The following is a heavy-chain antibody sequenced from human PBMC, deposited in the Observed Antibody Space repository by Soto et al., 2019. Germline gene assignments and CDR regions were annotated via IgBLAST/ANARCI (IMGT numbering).Heavy chain of an antibody. CDR3: ARGVGYSSSSGHTISDY. CDR1: GGSFSGYY. D-gene: IGHD6-6*01. J-gene: IGHJ4*02. CDR2: INHSGST. Sequence: SETLSLTCAVYGGSFSGYYWSWIRQPPGKGLEWIGEINHSGSTNYNPSLKSRVTISVDTSKNQFSLKLSSVTAADTAVYYCARGVGYSSSSGHTISDYWGQGTLVTVSS. V-gene: IGHV4-34*01.